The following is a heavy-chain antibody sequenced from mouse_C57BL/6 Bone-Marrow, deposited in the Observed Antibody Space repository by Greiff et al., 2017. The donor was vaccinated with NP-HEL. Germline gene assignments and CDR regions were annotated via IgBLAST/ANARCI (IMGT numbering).Heavy chain of an antibody. V-gene: IGHV1-63*01. J-gene: IGHJ2*01. CDR2: IYPGGGYT. CDR3: ARSWPNPLDY. Sequence: VQLQQSGAELVRPGTSVKMSCKASGYTFTNYWIGWAKQRPGHGLEWIGDIYPGGGYTNYNEKFKGKATLTADKSSSTAYMQFSSLTSEDSAFYYCARSWPNPLDYWGQGTTLTVSS. D-gene: IGHD4-1*01. CDR1: GYTFTNYW.